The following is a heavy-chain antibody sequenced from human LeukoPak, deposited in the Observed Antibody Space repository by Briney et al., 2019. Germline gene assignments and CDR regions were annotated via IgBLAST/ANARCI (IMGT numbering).Heavy chain of an antibody. D-gene: IGHD6-19*01. CDR3: AKDRGQWLVRGIFDY. CDR2: ISYDGSKK. V-gene: IGHV3-30*18. Sequence: GGSLRLSCAASGFTFSSYGMHWVRQAPGKGLEGVAGISYDGSKKYYADSVKGRCTISRDNSKNTLYLQMNSLRAEDTAVYYCAKDRGQWLVRGIFDYWGQGTLVTVSS. J-gene: IGHJ4*02. CDR1: GFTFSSYG.